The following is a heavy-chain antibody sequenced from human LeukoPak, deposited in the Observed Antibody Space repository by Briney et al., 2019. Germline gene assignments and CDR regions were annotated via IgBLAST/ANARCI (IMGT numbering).Heavy chain of an antibody. D-gene: IGHD6-19*01. CDR1: GFTFANYA. V-gene: IGHV3-30*18. CDR3: ANGFFAVAGTGAFDI. Sequence: QAGGSLRLSCAASGFTFANYATSWVRQAPGKGLEWVAAISYDGSNKYYADSVKGRSTISRDNSKNTLYLQMNSLRAEDTAVYYCANGFFAVAGTGAFDIWGQGTMVTVSS. J-gene: IGHJ3*02. CDR2: ISYDGSNK.